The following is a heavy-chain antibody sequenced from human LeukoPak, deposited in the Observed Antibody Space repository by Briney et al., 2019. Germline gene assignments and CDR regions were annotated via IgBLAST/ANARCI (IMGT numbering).Heavy chain of an antibody. D-gene: IGHD3-9*01. Sequence: PSETLSLTCTVSGGSISSYYWSWIRQPPGKGLEWIGEIYHSGSSNYNPSLKSRVTISVDKSKNQFSLKLSSVTAADTAVYYCARLYILTGYYFWDYWGQGTLVTVSS. V-gene: IGHV4-59*12. CDR2: IYHSGSS. J-gene: IGHJ4*02. CDR3: ARLYILTGYYFWDY. CDR1: GGSISSYY.